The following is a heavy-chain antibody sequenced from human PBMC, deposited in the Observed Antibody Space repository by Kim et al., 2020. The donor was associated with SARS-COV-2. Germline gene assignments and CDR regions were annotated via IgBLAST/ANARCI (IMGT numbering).Heavy chain of an antibody. V-gene: IGHV4-31*02. CDR3: ARANSSSWPYYMDV. J-gene: IGHJ6*03. D-gene: IGHD6-13*01. Sequence: PSLKSRVTISVDTSKNQFSLKLSSVTAADTAVYYCARANSSSWPYYMDVWGKGTTVTVSS.